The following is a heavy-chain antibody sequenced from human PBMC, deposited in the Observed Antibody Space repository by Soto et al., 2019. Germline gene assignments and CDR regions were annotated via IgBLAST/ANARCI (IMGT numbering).Heavy chain of an antibody. CDR1: GYAFTTYG. D-gene: IGHD1-1*01. Sequence: QVHLVQSGAEVKKPGASVKVSCKGSGYAFTTYGITWVRPAPGQGLERMGWISAHNGNTNYAQKLQGRVTVTRDTSTSTAYMELRSLRSDDTAVYYCARGRYGDYWGQGALVTVSS. CDR3: ARGRYGDY. J-gene: IGHJ4*02. V-gene: IGHV1-18*01. CDR2: ISAHNGNT.